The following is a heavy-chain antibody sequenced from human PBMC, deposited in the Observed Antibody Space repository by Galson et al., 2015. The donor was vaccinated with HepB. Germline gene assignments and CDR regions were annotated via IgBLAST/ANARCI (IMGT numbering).Heavy chain of an antibody. CDR1: GFTFSNYN. J-gene: IGHJ4*02. D-gene: IGHD3-16*01. Sequence: SLRLSCAASGFTFSNYNMIWVRQAPGKGLEWVSSISTSSSYMYYADSVKGRFTISRDNAKNSLYLQMNSLRAEDTAVYYCAKDPPLGAPLDYWGQGTLVTVSS. CDR2: ISTSSSYM. CDR3: AKDPPLGAPLDY. V-gene: IGHV3-21*01.